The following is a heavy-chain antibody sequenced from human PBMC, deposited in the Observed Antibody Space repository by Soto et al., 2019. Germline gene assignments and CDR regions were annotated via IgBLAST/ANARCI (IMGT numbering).Heavy chain of an antibody. CDR1: GDTFNFYT. Sequence: QVQLVQSGAAVKKPGSSVKVSCKASGDTFNFYTISWVRQAPGQGLEWMGRIIPMLGMSKYAQKFQDRVTIIADKSTSTAYMQLSRLRSEDTAIDYCATSYGSGSRPFDYWGQGTLVTVSS. CDR3: ATSYGSGSRPFDY. J-gene: IGHJ4*02. D-gene: IGHD3-10*01. CDR2: IIPMLGMS. V-gene: IGHV1-69*02.